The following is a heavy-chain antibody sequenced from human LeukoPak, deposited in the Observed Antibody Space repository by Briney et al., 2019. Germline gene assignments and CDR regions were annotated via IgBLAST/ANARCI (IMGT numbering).Heavy chain of an antibody. CDR1: GFTFSSYA. J-gene: IGHJ4*02. Sequence: GRSPRLSCAASGFTFSSYAMHWVRQAPGKGLEWVAVISYDGSNKYYADSVKGRFTISRDNSKNTLYLQMNSLRAEDTAVYYCAKIPRGTTFNWGQGTLVTVSS. V-gene: IGHV3-30-3*02. CDR3: AKIPRGTTFN. CDR2: ISYDGSNK. D-gene: IGHD2/OR15-2a*01.